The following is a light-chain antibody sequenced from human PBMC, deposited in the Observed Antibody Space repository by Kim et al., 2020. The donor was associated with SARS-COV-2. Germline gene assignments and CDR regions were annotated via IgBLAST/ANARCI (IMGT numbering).Light chain of an antibody. CDR3: QACDSSTVV. CDR1: KLGDKY. Sequence: SYELTQPPSVSVSPGQTASITCSGDKLGDKYACWYQQKPGQSPVLVTYQDSKRPSGIPERFSGSNSGNTATLTISGTQAMDEADYYCQACDSSTVVFGGGTQLTVL. CDR2: QDS. J-gene: IGLJ2*01. V-gene: IGLV3-1*01.